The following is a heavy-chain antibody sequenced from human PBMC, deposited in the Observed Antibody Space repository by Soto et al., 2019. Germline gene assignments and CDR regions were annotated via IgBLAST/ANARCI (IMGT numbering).Heavy chain of an antibody. CDR1: GGTFSSYA. CDR3: ARGMDIVVVVAAKNYGMDV. J-gene: IGHJ6*02. V-gene: IGHV1-69*01. Sequence: VKVSCKASGGTFSSYAISWVRQAPGQGLEWMGGIIPIFGTANYAQKFQGRVTITADESTSTAYMELSSLRSEDTAVYYCARGMDIVVVVAAKNYGMDVWGQGTTVTVSS. CDR2: IIPIFGTA. D-gene: IGHD2-15*01.